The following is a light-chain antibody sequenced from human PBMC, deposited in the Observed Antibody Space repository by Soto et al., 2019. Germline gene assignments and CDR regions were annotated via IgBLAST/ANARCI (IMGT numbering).Light chain of an antibody. Sequence: QSVLTQRPSVSGAPGQRVTISCTGSSSNIGAGYDVHWYQQLPGTAPKLLISGNNNRPSGVPDRFSGSKSGTSASLAITGLQAEDEADYYCQSYDSSVSKVVFGAGTKLTVL. CDR2: GNN. V-gene: IGLV1-40*01. CDR1: SSNIGAGYD. CDR3: QSYDSSVSKVV. J-gene: IGLJ2*01.